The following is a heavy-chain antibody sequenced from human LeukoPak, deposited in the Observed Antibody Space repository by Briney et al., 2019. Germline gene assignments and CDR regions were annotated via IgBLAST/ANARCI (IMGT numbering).Heavy chain of an antibody. CDR2: ISWNSGNM. CDR3: AKGPGLGAGKRYLDL. CDR1: GFTFDDYA. D-gene: IGHD6-13*01. V-gene: IGHV3-9*01. J-gene: IGHJ2*01. Sequence: GRSLRLSCAASGFTFDDYAMHWVRQVPGKGLEWVSSISWNSGNMYYVDSVKGRFTISRDNAKNSLSLQMNSLKPEDTALYYCAKGPGLGAGKRYLDLWGRGTLVIVSS.